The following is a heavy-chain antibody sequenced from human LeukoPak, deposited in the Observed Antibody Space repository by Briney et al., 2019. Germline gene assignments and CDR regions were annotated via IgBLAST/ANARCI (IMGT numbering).Heavy chain of an antibody. Sequence: PSETLSLTCTVSGGSISSYFWNWIRQPPGKGLECIGYIYYSGSTNYNPSLKSRVTISVDTSKNQFSLKLSSVTAADTAVYYCARGFRRGELFLYWGQGTLVTVSS. V-gene: IGHV4-59*01. CDR1: GGSISSYF. CDR3: ARGFRRGELFLY. D-gene: IGHD3-10*01. CDR2: IYYSGST. J-gene: IGHJ4*02.